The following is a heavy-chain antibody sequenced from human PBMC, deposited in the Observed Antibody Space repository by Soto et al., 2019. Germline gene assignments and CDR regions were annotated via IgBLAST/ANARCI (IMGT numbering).Heavy chain of an antibody. CDR1: GFTFSSYT. D-gene: IGHD2-2*02. CDR2: ITTSISYI. V-gene: IGHV3-21*01. Sequence: PGGSLRLSCAASGFTFSSYTMNWVRQAPGKGLEWVSSITTSISYIYYADSVWGRFTISRDNAKNSLHLQMNSLRVEDTAVYYCARGFYRRVDYMDVWGKGTTVTVSS. J-gene: IGHJ6*03. CDR3: ARGFYRRVDYMDV.